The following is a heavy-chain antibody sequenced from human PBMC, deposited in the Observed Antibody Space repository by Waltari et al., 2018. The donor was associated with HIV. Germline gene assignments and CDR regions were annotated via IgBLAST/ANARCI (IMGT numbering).Heavy chain of an antibody. CDR2: NIWNGVKI. CDR1: GFKFGAFG. CDR3: TRMGGGRGLIHWYYYFGMDV. D-gene: IGHD3-16*01. V-gene: IGHV3-9*01. J-gene: IGHJ6*02. Sequence: EEKLVESGGALAQPGRTLRLPCAASGFKFGAFGTHWVREVPGQGRGVLRGNIWNGVKIAYADSVRGRFIISRDNGRKLVYLEMNSLRHEDTAVYYCTRMGGGRGLIHWYYYFGMDVWGQGTTVTVSS.